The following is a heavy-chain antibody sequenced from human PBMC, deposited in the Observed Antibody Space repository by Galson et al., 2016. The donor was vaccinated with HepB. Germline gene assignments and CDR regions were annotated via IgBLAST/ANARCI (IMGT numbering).Heavy chain of an antibody. J-gene: IGHJ4*02. V-gene: IGHV3-53*01. CDR1: GFSVSSNY. Sequence: SLRLSCAASGFSVSSNYMSWVRQASGKGLEWVSVIYSGGSTYYADSVKGRFTNSRDNSKNTLYLQMNSLRAEDTAVYYCARLSWQWLVPIFDYWGQGTLVTVSS. D-gene: IGHD6-19*01. CDR3: ARLSWQWLVPIFDY. CDR2: IYSGGST.